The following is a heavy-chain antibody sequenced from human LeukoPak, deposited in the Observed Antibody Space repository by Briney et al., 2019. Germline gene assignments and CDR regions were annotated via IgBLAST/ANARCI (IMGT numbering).Heavy chain of an antibody. CDR2: ISSSSSTL. CDR3: ARDYWVVAARLYYFDY. J-gene: IGHJ4*02. Sequence: GGSLRLSCAASGFTFSSYSMNWVRQAPGKGLEWVSYISSSSSTLYYADSVKGRFTISRDNAKNSLYLQMNSLRAEDTAVYYCARDYWVVAARLYYFDYWGQGTLVTVSS. D-gene: IGHD2-15*01. CDR1: GFTFSSYS. V-gene: IGHV3-48*01.